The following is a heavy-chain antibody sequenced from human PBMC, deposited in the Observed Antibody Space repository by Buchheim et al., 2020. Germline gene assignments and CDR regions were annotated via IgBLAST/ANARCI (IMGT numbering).Heavy chain of an antibody. CDR1: SGSITSDNR. CDR3: ARGARSRYCSSTSCYWGLWFDP. CDR2: IYRSGST. V-gene: IGHV4-4*02. Sequence: VHLQESGPGLVKPSGTLSLTCSVSSGSITSDNRWAWVRQPPGKGLEWLGEIYRSGSTNYNPSLSSRVTMAVDNFKNQLSPIVTSVTAADTAVYYCARGARSRYCSSTSCYWGLWFDPWGQGTL. D-gene: IGHD2-2*01. J-gene: IGHJ5*02.